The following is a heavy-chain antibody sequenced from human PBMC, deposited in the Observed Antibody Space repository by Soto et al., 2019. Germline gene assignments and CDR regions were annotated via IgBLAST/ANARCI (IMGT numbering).Heavy chain of an antibody. D-gene: IGHD2-21*02. Sequence: ASVKVSCKASGYTFTSYGISWVRQAPGQGLEWMGWISAYNGNTNYAQKLQGRVTMTTDTSTSTAYMELRSPRSDDTAVYYCARKTSQRRGYCGGDCYSDYWGQGTLVTVSS. CDR3: ARKTSQRRGYCGGDCYSDY. CDR1: GYTFTSYG. J-gene: IGHJ4*02. CDR2: ISAYNGNT. V-gene: IGHV1-18*04.